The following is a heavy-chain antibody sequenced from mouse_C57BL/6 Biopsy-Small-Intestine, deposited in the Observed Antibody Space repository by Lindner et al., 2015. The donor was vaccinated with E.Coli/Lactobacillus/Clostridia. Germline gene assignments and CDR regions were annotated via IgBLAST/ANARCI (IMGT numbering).Heavy chain of an antibody. CDR2: IAVYNFKT. V-gene: IGHV1-14*01. J-gene: IGHJ4*01. CDR1: GYTFTSYG. CDR3: ARALEPPSMVNMDY. Sequence: SVKVSCKTSGYTFTSYGISWVRQAPGQGLEWMAWIAVYNFKTKYAEKFQGRVTLTTDESTSTAHMELRSLRSDDTAVYYCARALEPPSMVNMDYWGQGTLITVSS. D-gene: IGHD2-2*01.